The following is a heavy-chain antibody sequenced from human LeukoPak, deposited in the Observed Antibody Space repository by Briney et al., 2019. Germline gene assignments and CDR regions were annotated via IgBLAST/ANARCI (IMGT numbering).Heavy chain of an antibody. CDR2: INDNGGQR. CDR3: AKTQWKVGATDYFDY. V-gene: IGHV3-23*01. D-gene: IGHD1-26*01. J-gene: IGHJ4*01. Sequence: PGGSLRLSCAASGFAFKNYAMTWVRQAPGKGLQWVSNINDNGGQRHYADSVKGRFTISRDSSKNTLFLQMDSLRAEDTAVYYCAKTQWKVGATDYFDYWGHGILVTVSS. CDR1: GFAFKNYA.